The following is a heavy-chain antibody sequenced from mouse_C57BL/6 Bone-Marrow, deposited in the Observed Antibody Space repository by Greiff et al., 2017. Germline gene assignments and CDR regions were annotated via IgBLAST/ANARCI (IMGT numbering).Heavy chain of an antibody. D-gene: IGHD2-1*01. CDR3: VLYGNKYYFDY. V-gene: IGHV1-82*01. CDR1: GYAFSSSW. CDR2: IYPGDGDT. J-gene: IGHJ2*01. Sequence: QVQLKQSGPELVKPGASVKISCKASGYAFSSSWMNWVKQRPGKGLEWIGRIYPGDGDTNYNGKFKGKATLTADKSSSTASLQLSSLTSEDSAVYFCVLYGNKYYFDYWGQGTTLTVSS.